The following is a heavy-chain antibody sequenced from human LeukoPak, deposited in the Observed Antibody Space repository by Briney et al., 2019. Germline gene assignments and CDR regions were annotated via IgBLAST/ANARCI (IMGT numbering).Heavy chain of an antibody. CDR1: GGSISSYY. CDR3: AYLSCSSTSCYDESLY. D-gene: IGHD2-2*01. J-gene: IGHJ4*02. CDR2: IYYSGST. V-gene: IGHV4-59*01. Sequence: PSETLSLTCTVSGGSISSYYWSWIRQPPGKGLEWVGYIYYSGSTNYNPSLKSRVTISVDTSKNQFSLKLSSVTAADTAVYYCAYLSCSSTSCYDESLYWGQGTLVTVSS.